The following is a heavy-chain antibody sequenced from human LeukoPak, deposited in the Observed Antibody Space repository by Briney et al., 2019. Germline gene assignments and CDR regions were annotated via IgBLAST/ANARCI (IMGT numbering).Heavy chain of an antibody. CDR2: ISYDGSNK. Sequence: GGSLRLSCSASGFTFNTYGMHWVRQAPGKGLEWVAVISYDGSNKNYADSVKGRFTISRDNSKNTLYLQMNSLRAEDTAVYYCARDYGSGSPHFDYWGQGTLVTVSS. CDR3: ARDYGSGSPHFDY. D-gene: IGHD3-10*01. J-gene: IGHJ4*02. CDR1: GFTFNTYG. V-gene: IGHV3-30*19.